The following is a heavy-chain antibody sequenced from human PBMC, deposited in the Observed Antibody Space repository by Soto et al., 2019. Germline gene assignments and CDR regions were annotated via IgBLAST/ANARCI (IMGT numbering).Heavy chain of an antibody. Sequence: EVRLVESGGGLVKPGESLRLSCAASGLTFSNNWMSWVRQPPGKGLEWVGRIKTESDGGTIEYAAPVKGRFTISRDDSRNTLDLQMDSLKSEDTAVYYCTTFYFDWLDYWGQGILVTVSS. CDR1: GLTFSNNW. D-gene: IGHD3-9*01. V-gene: IGHV3-15*01. CDR3: TTFYFDWLDY. CDR2: IKTESDGGTI. J-gene: IGHJ4*02.